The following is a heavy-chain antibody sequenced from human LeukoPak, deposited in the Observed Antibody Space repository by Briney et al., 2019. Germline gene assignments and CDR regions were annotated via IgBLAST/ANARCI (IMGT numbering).Heavy chain of an antibody. CDR3: ARCSQNIVVVPAAIANYYYYGMDV. V-gene: IGHV1-18*01. J-gene: IGHJ6*02. CDR2: ISAYNGNT. CDR1: GYTFTSYG. Sequence: ASVKVSCRASGYTFTSYGISWVRQAPGQGLEWMGWISAYNGNTNYAQKLQGRVTMTTDTSTSTAYMELRSLRSDDTAVYYCARCSQNIVVVPAAIANYYYYGMDVWGQGTTVTVSS. D-gene: IGHD2-2*02.